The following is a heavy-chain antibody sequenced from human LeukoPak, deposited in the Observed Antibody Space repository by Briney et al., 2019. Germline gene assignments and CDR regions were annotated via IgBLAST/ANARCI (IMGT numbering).Heavy chain of an antibody. Sequence: AASVKVSCKASGYTFPSYAMNWVRQAPGQGLEWMGWINPNSGGTNYAQKFQGRVTMTRDTSISTAYTELSRLRSDDTAVYYCASIVVVPAAMVGGAFDIWGQGTMVTVSS. V-gene: IGHV1-2*02. CDR3: ASIVVVPAAMVGGAFDI. D-gene: IGHD2-2*01. CDR1: GYTFPSYA. J-gene: IGHJ3*02. CDR2: INPNSGGT.